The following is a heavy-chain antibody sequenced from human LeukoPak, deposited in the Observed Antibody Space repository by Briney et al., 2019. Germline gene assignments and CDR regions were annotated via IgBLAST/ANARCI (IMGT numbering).Heavy chain of an antibody. CDR1: GGSISSGSYY. D-gene: IGHD2-8*01. CDR2: IYTSGST. J-gene: IGHJ3*02. V-gene: IGHV4-61*02. Sequence: PSETLSLTCTVSGGSISSGSYYWSWIRQPAGKGLEWIGRIYTSGSTNYNPSLKSRVTISVDTPKNQFSLKLSSVTAADTAVYYCARAGMVYAMVEDAFDIWGQGTMVTVSS. CDR3: ARAGMVYAMVEDAFDI.